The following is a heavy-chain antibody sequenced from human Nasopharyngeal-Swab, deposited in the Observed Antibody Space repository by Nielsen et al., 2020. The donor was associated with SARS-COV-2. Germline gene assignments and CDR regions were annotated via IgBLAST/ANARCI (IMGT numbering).Heavy chain of an antibody. CDR2: ISGSGGST. CDR3: AREGVGGFDV. D-gene: IGHD1-26*01. Sequence: GESLKISCAASGFSVSGNTYMTWFRQAPGKGLEWVSTISGSGGSTYYADSVKGRFTISRDNSKNTLYLQMNSLRAEDTAVYYCAREGVGGFDVWGQGTMVTVSS. J-gene: IGHJ3*01. V-gene: IGHV3-23*01. CDR1: GFSVSGNT.